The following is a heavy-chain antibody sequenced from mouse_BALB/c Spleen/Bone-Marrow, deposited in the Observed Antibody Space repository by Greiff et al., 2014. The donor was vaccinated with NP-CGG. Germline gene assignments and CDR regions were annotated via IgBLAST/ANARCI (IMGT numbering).Heavy chain of an antibody. CDR3: ARNKNDYDGTLAY. CDR2: IWSGGST. CDR1: GFSLTSYG. J-gene: IGHJ3*01. Sequence: QVQLQQSGPGLVQPSQSLSITCTVSGFSLTSYGVHWVRQSPGKGLEWLGVIWSGGSTDYNAAFISRLSISKDNSKSQVFFKMNRLQADDTAIYYCARNKNDYDGTLAYWGKGTLVTVSA. D-gene: IGHD2-4*01. V-gene: IGHV2-4-1*01.